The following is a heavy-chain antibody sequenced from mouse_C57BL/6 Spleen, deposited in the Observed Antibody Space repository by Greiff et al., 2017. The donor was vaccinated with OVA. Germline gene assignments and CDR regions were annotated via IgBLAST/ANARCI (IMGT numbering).Heavy chain of an antibody. Sequence: QVQLQQPGAELVRPGTSVTLSCKASGYTFTSYWMHWVKQRPGQGLEWIGVIDPSDSYTNYNQKFKGKATLTVDTSSSTAYMQLSSLTSEDSAVYYCARTTTVVSYYYAMDYWGQGTSVTVSS. J-gene: IGHJ4*01. D-gene: IGHD1-1*01. CDR2: IDPSDSYT. CDR3: ARTTTVVSYYYAMDY. CDR1: GYTFTSYW. V-gene: IGHV1-59*01.